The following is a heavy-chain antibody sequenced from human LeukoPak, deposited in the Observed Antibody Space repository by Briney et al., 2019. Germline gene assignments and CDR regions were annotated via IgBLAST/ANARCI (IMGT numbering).Heavy chain of an antibody. J-gene: IGHJ4*02. CDR3: ARSSSATSSARYLHFDY. CDR1: GGTFSSYA. V-gene: IGHV1-69*06. Sequence: SVKVSCKASGGTFSSYAISWVRQAPGQGLEWMGGIIPIFGTANYAQKFQGRVTITADKSTSTAYMELSSLRSEDTAVYYCARSSSATSSARYLHFDYWGQGTLVTVSS. CDR2: IIPIFGTA. D-gene: IGHD3-9*01.